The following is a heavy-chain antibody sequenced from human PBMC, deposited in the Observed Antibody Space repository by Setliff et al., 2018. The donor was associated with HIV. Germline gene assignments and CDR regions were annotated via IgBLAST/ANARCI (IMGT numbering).Heavy chain of an antibody. Sequence: PSETLSLTCTVSGDSITRGSYHWSWIRQPAGKGLEWIGHIYTSGKTHYSPSLKSRITISADTSKNQLSLNLSSVTAADTAVYYCARAAYSGTYLWEPATDLWGRGTLVTVSS. CDR1: GDSITRGSYH. CDR3: ARAAYSGTYLWEPATDL. CDR2: IYTSGKT. V-gene: IGHV4-61*09. J-gene: IGHJ2*01. D-gene: IGHD1-26*01.